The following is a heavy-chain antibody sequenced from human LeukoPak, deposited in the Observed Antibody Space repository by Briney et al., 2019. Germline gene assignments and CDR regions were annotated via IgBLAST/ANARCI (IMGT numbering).Heavy chain of an antibody. Sequence: HPGRSLRLSCAASGFTFGDYAMSWFRQAPGKGLEWVGFVRSKAYGETTEYAASVKGRFTISRDDSKSIAYLQLSSLKTEDTAVYFCTSYCRGDYFSTGSHWGQGTLVTVAS. V-gene: IGHV3-49*03. CDR3: TSYCRGDYFSTGSH. D-gene: IGHD2-21*02. CDR1: GFTFGDYA. J-gene: IGHJ4*02. CDR2: VRSKAYGETT.